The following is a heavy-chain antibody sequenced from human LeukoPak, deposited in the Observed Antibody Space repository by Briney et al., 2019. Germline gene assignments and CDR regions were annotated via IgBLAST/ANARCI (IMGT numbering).Heavy chain of an antibody. CDR2: FNPNSGDA. Sequence: HRASVKVSCKASGYTFTVHYLHWVRQAPGQGPEWVGWFNPNSGDANYAQRFQGRVTMTRVTSISTAYMEMKGLTIDDTAVYYCARDKGSGMLPFDYWGQGTRVTVSS. CDR3: ARDKGSGMLPFDY. D-gene: IGHD1-1*01. CDR1: GYTFTVHY. V-gene: IGHV1-2*02. J-gene: IGHJ4*02.